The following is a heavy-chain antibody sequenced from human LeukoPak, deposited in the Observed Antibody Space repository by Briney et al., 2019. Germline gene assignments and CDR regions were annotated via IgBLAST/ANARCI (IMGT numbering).Heavy chain of an antibody. V-gene: IGHV3-23*01. J-gene: IGHJ5*02. CDR2: ISGSGGST. D-gene: IGHD6-6*01. Sequence: GGCLRLSWAASGYTFSSYAMSWVRQAPGKGLEWVSAISGSGGSTYYADSVKGRFTISRDNSKNTLYLQMNSLRAEDTAVYYCAKDPRWQLQTSRWFDPWGQGTLVTVSS. CDR3: AKDPRWQLQTSRWFDP. CDR1: GYTFSSYA.